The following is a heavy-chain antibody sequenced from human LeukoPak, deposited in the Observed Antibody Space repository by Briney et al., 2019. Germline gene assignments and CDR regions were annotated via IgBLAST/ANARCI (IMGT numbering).Heavy chain of an antibody. D-gene: IGHD6-19*01. Sequence: GGSLRLSCAASGFTFSSYAMTWVRQAPGKGLEWVSTISGSGAYTYYADSVKGRFTISRDNSKNTLYLQMNSLRADDTAIYYCAKPQGGIAVAGLKSWFDPWGQGTLVTVSS. CDR2: ISGSGAYT. J-gene: IGHJ5*02. CDR3: AKPQGGIAVAGLKSWFDP. V-gene: IGHV3-23*01. CDR1: GFTFSSYA.